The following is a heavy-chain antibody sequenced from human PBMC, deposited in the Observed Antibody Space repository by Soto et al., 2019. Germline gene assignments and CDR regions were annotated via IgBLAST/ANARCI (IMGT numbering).Heavy chain of an antibody. CDR1: GGSISSDDYS. CDR2: IHHTGNT. CDR3: VRVPTSFGGNWVDP. V-gene: IGHV4-30-2*01. Sequence: SETLSLTCSVSGGSISSDDYSWTWIRQPPGKGLEWIGYIHHTGNTYYNPSLRSRVTISVVRSKNQFSLKLSSVTAADTAAYSCVRVPTSFGGNWVDPWGPGSLVTVSS. J-gene: IGHJ5*02. D-gene: IGHD2-15*01.